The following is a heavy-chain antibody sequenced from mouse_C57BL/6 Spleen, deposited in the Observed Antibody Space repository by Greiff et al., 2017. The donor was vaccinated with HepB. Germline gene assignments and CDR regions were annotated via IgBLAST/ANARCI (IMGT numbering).Heavy chain of an antibody. CDR3: ARGNDYDYFDY. CDR1: GYTFTSYW. D-gene: IGHD2-4*01. CDR2: IDPSDSYT. J-gene: IGHJ2*01. Sequence: QVQLQQSGAELVRPGTSVKLSCKASGYTFTSYWMHWVKQRPGQGLEWIGVIDPSDSYTNYNQKFKGKATLTVDTSSSTAYMQLSSLTSEDSAVYYCARGNDYDYFDYWGQGTTLTVSS. V-gene: IGHV1-59*01.